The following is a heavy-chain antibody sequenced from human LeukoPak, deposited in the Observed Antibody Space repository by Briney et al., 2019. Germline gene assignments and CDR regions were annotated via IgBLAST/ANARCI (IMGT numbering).Heavy chain of an antibody. D-gene: IGHD6-13*01. CDR3: ARDLGKSSSWYGIIDY. CDR1: GFTFSSYA. CDR2: ISYDGSNK. J-gene: IGHJ4*02. Sequence: GGSLRLSCAASGFTFSSYAMHWVRQAPGKGLEWVAVISYDGSNKYYADSVKGRFTISRDNSKNTLYLQVNSLRAEDTAVYYCARDLGKSSSWYGIIDYWGQGTLVTVSS. V-gene: IGHV3-30-3*01.